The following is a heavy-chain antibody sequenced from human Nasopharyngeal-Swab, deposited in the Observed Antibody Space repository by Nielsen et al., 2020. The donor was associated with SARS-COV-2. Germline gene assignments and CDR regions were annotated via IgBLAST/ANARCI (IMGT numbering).Heavy chain of an antibody. D-gene: IGHD3-22*01. Sequence: GGSLRLSCAASGFTFSSYWMSWVRQAPGKGLEWVANIKQDGSEKYYVDSVKGRFTISRDNAKNSLYLQMNSLRAEDTAVYYCARAIIGYSDAFDIWGLWTTVTFSS. CDR3: ARAIIGYSDAFDI. CDR2: IKQDGSEK. V-gene: IGHV3-7*01. J-gene: IGHJ3*02. CDR1: GFTFSSYW.